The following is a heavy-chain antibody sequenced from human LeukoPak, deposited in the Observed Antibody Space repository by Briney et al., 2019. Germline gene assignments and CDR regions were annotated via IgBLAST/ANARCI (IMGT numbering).Heavy chain of an antibody. CDR1: AYXITAYY. Sequence: ASVKVPCKASAYXITAYYMYWVRQAPGQGREWLGWINPKSGGTNYAQKFQGRVTMTRDTSINTAYMDLSRLTSDDTAMYYCARGPSSDSRGLDYFDYWGQGTLVTVSS. D-gene: IGHD3-22*01. CDR3: ARGPSSDSRGLDYFDY. CDR2: INPKSGGT. V-gene: IGHV1-2*02. J-gene: IGHJ4*02.